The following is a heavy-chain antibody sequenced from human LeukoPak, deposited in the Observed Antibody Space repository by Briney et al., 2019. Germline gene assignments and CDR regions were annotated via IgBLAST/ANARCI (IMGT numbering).Heavy chain of an antibody. Sequence: GGSLRLSCAASGFAFSSAWMTWVRQAPGKGLEWVGRITRTTDGGTTDYAAPVKGRFTISRDDSKNTLYLQMNSLKTEDAAVYYCSELSSYWGQGTLVTVSS. D-gene: IGHD1-26*01. J-gene: IGHJ4*02. CDR1: GFAFSSAW. CDR2: ITRTTDGGTT. CDR3: SELSSY. V-gene: IGHV3-15*01.